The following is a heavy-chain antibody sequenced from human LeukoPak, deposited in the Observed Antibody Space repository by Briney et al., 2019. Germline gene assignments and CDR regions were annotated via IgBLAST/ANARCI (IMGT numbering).Heavy chain of an antibody. CDR1: GFTFSSYE. J-gene: IGHJ6*02. CDR2: ISSSSSNM. Sequence: GRSLRLSCAASGFTFSSYEMNWVRQAPGKGLEWGSSISSSSSNMYYAASMKGRFTISRENAKTSLYLQMNSLRAEDTAVYYCARDRDVPAIGIDVWGQGTTVTVSS. V-gene: IGHV3-21*06. CDR3: ARDRDVPAIGIDV.